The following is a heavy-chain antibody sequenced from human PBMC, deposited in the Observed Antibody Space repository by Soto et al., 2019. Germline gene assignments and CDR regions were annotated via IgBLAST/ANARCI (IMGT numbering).Heavy chain of an antibody. Sequence: GGSLRLSCAASGFTFSDAWMSWVRQAPGKGLDWVGRIKSKSDGGTTEYAAPVRGRFTISRDDSKNTLYLRMNSLKTEDTAVYYCTTDLWRIAVVVGSTGYFNPWGQGTPVTVSS. V-gene: IGHV3-15*01. CDR2: IKSKSDGGTT. CDR1: GFTFSDAW. J-gene: IGHJ5*02. D-gene: IGHD2-15*01. CDR3: TTDLWRIAVVVGSTGYFNP.